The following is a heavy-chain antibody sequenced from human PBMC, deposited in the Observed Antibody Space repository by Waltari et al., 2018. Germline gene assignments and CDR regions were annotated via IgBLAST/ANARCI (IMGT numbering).Heavy chain of an antibody. CDR2: IHYIGVT. CDR1: GDSISNNNYY. CDR3: ARNQRGWFDAFDI. Sequence: QLQLQESGPGLVEPSETLSLPCTASGDSISNNNYYWGWIRQPRGTGLQWIGSIHYIGVTYYSSALKSRVIISVDTSNNRFSLRLTSVSAADTAIYFCARNQRGWFDAFDIWGQGTAVTVSS. V-gene: IGHV4-39*07. J-gene: IGHJ3*02. D-gene: IGHD6-19*01.